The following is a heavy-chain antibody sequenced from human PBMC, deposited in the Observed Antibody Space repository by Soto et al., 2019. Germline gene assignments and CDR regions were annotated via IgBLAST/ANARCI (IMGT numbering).Heavy chain of an antibody. Sequence: ASVKVSCKASGYTFTSYDINWVRQATGQGLEWMGWMNPNSGDTGYAQKFQGRVTMTRNTSISTAYMELSSLRSEDTAVYYCARGVHTAMVTFYYYYMDVWGKGTTVTVSS. J-gene: IGHJ6*03. D-gene: IGHD5-18*01. CDR1: GYTFTSYD. CDR3: ARGVHTAMVTFYYYYMDV. CDR2: MNPNSGDT. V-gene: IGHV1-8*01.